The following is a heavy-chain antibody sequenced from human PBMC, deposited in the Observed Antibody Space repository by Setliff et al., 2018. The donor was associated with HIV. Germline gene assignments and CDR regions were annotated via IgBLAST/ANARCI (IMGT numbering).Heavy chain of an antibody. J-gene: IGHJ3*02. CDR3: ARCYYDSSGPTDAFDI. D-gene: IGHD3-22*01. CDR2: ISAYNGRT. CDR1: GYTFTTYG. Sequence: GASVKVSCKASGYTFTTYGISWVRQAPGQGLEWMGWISAYNGRTSYAQKFQGRLTMTRDTSRSTVYMELSSLRSEDTAVYYCARCYYDSSGPTDAFDIWGQGTVVTVSS. V-gene: IGHV1-18*01.